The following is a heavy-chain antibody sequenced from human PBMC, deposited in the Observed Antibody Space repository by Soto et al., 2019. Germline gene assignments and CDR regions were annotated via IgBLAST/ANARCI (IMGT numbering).Heavy chain of an antibody. D-gene: IGHD3-10*01. Sequence: GASVKVSCKASGYSFTSLDINWVRQTAGQGLGWMGWMQPSTGRTGYAQKFQGRVTMTRDTSINTAYMELTTLTSDDTAIYFCARLVYDTRLNYMYFDFWGQGALVTVSS. CDR1: GYSFTSLD. CDR3: ARLVYDTRLNYMYFDF. J-gene: IGHJ4*02. V-gene: IGHV1-8*01. CDR2: MQPSTGRT.